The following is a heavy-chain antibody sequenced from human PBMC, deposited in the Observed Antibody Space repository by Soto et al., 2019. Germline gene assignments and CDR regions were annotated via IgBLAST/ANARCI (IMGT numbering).Heavy chain of an antibody. D-gene: IGHD2-15*01. CDR3: AGVVAATPFDY. V-gene: IGHV2-5*02. Sequence: QITLKESGPTLVKPTQTLTLTCTFSGFSLSTSGVGVGWIRQPPGEALEWLALIYYDDDKRYSPSLKSRLTITKDTSKNQVVLTMTNMDRVDTATYYCAGVVAATPFDYWGQGTLVTVSS. J-gene: IGHJ4*02. CDR2: IYYDDDK. CDR1: GFSLSTSGVG.